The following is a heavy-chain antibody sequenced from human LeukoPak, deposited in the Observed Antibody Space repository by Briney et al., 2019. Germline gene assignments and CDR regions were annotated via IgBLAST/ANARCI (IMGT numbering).Heavy chain of an antibody. CDR3: ARVVQLLGPEGYYYGMDV. V-gene: IGHV1-46*01. Sequence: AASVKVSCKASGYTFTDYYMQWVRQAPGQGLEWMGIINPSGGSTSYAQKFQGRVTMTRDTSTSTVYMELSSLRSEDTAVYYCARVVQLLGPEGYYYGMDVWGQGTTVSVSS. J-gene: IGHJ6*02. CDR2: INPSGGST. D-gene: IGHD2-2*01. CDR1: GYTFTDYY.